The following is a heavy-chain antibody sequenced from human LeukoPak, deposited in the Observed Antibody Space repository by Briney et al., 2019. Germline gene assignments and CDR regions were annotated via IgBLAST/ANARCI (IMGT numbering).Heavy chain of an antibody. D-gene: IGHD1-14*01. V-gene: IGHV3-72*01. CDR2: ARSQASGYST. CDR3: ARDARYLTGTSSYYYYMDV. Sequence: GGSLRLSCAASGFTLRDHSMDWVRQAPGKGLEWVGRARSQASGYSTEYAASVKGRFTFLRDDSETSVYLQMNSLKTDDTAIYFCARDARYLTGTSSYYYYMDVWGKGTTVTVSS. J-gene: IGHJ6*03. CDR1: GFTLRDHS.